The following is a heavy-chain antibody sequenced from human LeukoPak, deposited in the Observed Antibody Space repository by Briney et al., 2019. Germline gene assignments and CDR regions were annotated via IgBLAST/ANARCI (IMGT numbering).Heavy chain of an antibody. CDR3: ASESGSDCSSTSCYHPYYMDV. V-gene: IGHV4-39*07. Sequence: SETLSLTCTVSGGSISSSSYYWGWIRQPPGMGLEWIGSIYYSGTTYYNPSLKSRVTISVDTSKNQFSLKLSSVTAADTAVYYCASESGSDCSSTSCYHPYYMDVWGKGTTVTVSS. CDR2: IYYSGTT. CDR1: GGSISSSSYY. J-gene: IGHJ6*03. D-gene: IGHD2-2*01.